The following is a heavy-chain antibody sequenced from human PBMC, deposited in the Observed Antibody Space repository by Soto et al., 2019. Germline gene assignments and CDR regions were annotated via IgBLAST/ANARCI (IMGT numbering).Heavy chain of an antibody. Sequence: GASVKVSCKASGYTFTSYGISWVRQAPGQGLEWMGWIGAYNGNTNYAQKLQGRVTMTTDTSTSTAYMELRSLRSDDTAVYYCARNWAAAGSAPSFDPWGQGTLVTVSS. D-gene: IGHD6-13*01. CDR3: ARNWAAAGSAPSFDP. CDR1: GYTFTSYG. CDR2: IGAYNGNT. V-gene: IGHV1-18*04. J-gene: IGHJ5*02.